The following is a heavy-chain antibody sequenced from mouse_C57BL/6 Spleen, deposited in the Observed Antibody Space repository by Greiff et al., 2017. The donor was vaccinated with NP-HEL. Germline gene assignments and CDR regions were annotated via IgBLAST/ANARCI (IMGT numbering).Heavy chain of an antibody. CDR2: IYPAGSST. Sequence: QVQLQQPGAELVKPGASVKMSCKASGYTFTSYWMHWVKQRPGQGLEWIGEIYPAGSSTNYNQKFKSKSTLTVDTSSSTAYMQLSSLTSEDSAVYYWSFARDDYYVDYWGQGTSVTVSS. V-gene: IGHV1-69*01. D-gene: IGHD2-3*01. J-gene: IGHJ4*01. CDR3: SFARDDYYVDY. CDR1: GYTFTSYW.